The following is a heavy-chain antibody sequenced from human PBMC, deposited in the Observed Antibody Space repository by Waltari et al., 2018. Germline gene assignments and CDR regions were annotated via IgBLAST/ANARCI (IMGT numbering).Heavy chain of an antibody. CDR1: GGSISSYY. CDR3: ARAVYRESLDY. V-gene: IGHV4-59*01. J-gene: IGHJ4*02. Sequence: GGSISSYYWSWIRQPPGKGLEWIGYIYYSGSTNYNPSLKSRVTISVDTSKNQFSLKLSSVTAADTAVYYCARAVYRESLDYWGQGTLVTVSS. D-gene: IGHD1-26*01. CDR2: IYYSGST.